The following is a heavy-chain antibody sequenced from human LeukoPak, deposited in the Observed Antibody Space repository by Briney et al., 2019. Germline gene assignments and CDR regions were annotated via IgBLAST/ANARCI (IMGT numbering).Heavy chain of an antibody. Sequence: ASVKVSCKASGGTFSSYAISWVRQAPGQGLEWMGRIIPILGIANYAQKFQGRVTITADKSTSTAYMELSSLRSEDTAVYYCARGDCSSTSCYAPEYFQHWGQGTLVTVSS. CDR3: ARGDCSSTSCYAPEYFQH. CDR2: IIPILGIA. V-gene: IGHV1-69*04. D-gene: IGHD2-2*01. J-gene: IGHJ1*01. CDR1: GGTFSSYA.